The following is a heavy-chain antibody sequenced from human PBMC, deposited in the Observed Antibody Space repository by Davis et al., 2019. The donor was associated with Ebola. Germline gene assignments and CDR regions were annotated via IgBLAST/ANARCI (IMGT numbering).Heavy chain of an antibody. J-gene: IGHJ4*02. Sequence: SQTLSLTCAVYGGSFSGYYWSWIRQPPGKGLEWIGEINHSGRTNYNPSLKSRLTISVDTSKNQFSLKLNSVTAADTAVYYCARGLAAYSSSSGMYYWGQGTLVTVSS. CDR2: INHSGRT. V-gene: IGHV4-34*01. CDR3: ARGLAAYSSSSGMYY. CDR1: GGSFSGYY. D-gene: IGHD6-6*01.